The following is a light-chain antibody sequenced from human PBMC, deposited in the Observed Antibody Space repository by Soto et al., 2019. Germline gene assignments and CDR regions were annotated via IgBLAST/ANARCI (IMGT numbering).Light chain of an antibody. J-gene: IGKJ2*01. CDR2: KLS. CDR1: QSLVYSDGNTY. Sequence: DVVMTQSPLSLPVTLGQPASIYCRSTQSLVYSDGNTYLKWFQQRPGQSPRRLIYKLSKRDSGVSDIFSGTWSGNDFALKISRLEAVDVGVYYCMQGTYWPYTFGQGTKLEIK. V-gene: IGKV2-30*01. CDR3: MQGTYWPYT.